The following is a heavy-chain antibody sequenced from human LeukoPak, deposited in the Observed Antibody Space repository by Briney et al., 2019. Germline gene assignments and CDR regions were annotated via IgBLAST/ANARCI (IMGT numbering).Heavy chain of an antibody. CDR1: GFTFSSYS. D-gene: IGHD6-19*01. CDR3: ARVVAVAGRAFDI. V-gene: IGHV3-21*01. J-gene: IGHJ3*02. CDR2: ISSSSSYI. Sequence: PGGSLRLSCAASGFTFSSYSMNWVRQAPGKGLEWVSSISSSSSYIYYADSVKGRFTISRDNAKNSLYLQMNGLRAEDTAVYYCARVVAVAGRAFDIWGQGTMVTVSS.